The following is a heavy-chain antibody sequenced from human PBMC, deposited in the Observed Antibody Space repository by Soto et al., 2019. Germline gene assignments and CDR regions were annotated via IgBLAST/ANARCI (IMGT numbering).Heavy chain of an antibody. J-gene: IGHJ3*02. CDR1: GFSVTDIY. D-gene: IGHD2-15*01. CDR3: VGEPGYCIGGSCSIMGDAFDI. V-gene: IGHV3-66*01. Sequence: EVQLVESGGGLVQPGGSLRLSCVASGFSVTDIYMNWVRQAPGKGLEWVSVIYNEFTDYADSVRGRFSFSTDSSKNALYLQMTSRRAEDAAVYYCVGEPGYCIGGSCSIMGDAFDIWGQGTKVTVSS. CDR2: IYNEFT.